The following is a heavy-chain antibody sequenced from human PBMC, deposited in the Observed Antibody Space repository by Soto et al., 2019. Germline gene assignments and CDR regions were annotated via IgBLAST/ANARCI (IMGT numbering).Heavy chain of an antibody. D-gene: IGHD6-19*01. V-gene: IGHV4-39*01. CDR1: GGSISSSSYY. CDR2: IYYSGST. Sequence: SETLSLTCTVSGGSISSSSYYWGWIRQPPGKGLERIGSIYYSGSTYYNPSLKSRVTISVDTSKNQFSLKLSSVTAADTAVYYCASLVSGSLYNYGMDVWGQGTTVTVSS. J-gene: IGHJ6*02. CDR3: ASLVSGSLYNYGMDV.